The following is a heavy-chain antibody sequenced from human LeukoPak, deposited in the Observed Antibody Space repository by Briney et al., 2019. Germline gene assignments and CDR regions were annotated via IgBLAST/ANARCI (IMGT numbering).Heavy chain of an antibody. V-gene: IGHV4-31*03. CDR2: IYYSGST. Sequence: PSQTLSLTCTVSGGSISSGGYYWSWIRQHPGKGLEWIGYIYYSGSTYYNPSLKSRVTISVDTSKNQFSLKLSSVTAADTAFYYCARAEETYYYGSGSYPYGMDVWGQGTTVTVSS. J-gene: IGHJ6*02. D-gene: IGHD3-10*01. CDR3: ARAEETYYYGSGSYPYGMDV. CDR1: GGSISSGGYY.